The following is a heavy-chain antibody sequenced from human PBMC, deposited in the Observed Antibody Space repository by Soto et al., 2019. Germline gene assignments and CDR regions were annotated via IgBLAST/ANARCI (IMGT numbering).Heavy chain of an antibody. J-gene: IGHJ4*02. CDR2: IYYTWST. D-gene: IGHD3-3*01. CDR3: ARDTGVVRSIDY. Sequence: LSLTCTVSGGSMSSNYWTWIRQSPGKGLDWIGYIYYTWSTQYNPSLQSRVTISLDTSKNQFSLRLTSVTSADTAVYYCARDTGVVRSIDYWGQGTLVTVSS. CDR1: GGSMSSNY. V-gene: IGHV4-59*01.